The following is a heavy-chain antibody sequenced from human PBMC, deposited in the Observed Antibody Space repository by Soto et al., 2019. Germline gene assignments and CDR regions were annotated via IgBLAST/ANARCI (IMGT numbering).Heavy chain of an antibody. V-gene: IGHV3-9*01. D-gene: IGHD6-13*01. CDR2: ISWNSGSI. Sequence: EVQLVESGGGLVQPGRSLRLSCAASGFTFDDYAMHWVRQAPGKGLEWVSGISWNSGSIGYADSVKGRFTISRDNAKNSLYLQMSTLRAENTALYYSAKDSSSWYYYYMGACGKGSTLTVSS. CDR1: GFTFDDYA. J-gene: IGHJ6*03. CDR3: AKDSSSWYYYYMGA.